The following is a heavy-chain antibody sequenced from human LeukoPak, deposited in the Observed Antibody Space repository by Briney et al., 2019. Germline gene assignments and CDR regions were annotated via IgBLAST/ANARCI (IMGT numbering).Heavy chain of an antibody. CDR2: ISNNGST. CDR1: GGSINSHY. V-gene: IGHV4-59*11. D-gene: IGHD1-1*01. J-gene: IGHJ6*03. CDR3: ARDALEGYFSNFYMDV. Sequence: SETLSLTCSVSGGSINSHYWSWIRQPPGKGLGWIGYISNNGSTDYNPSLKRRVTISINTSKTQFSLKLSSVTAADTAVYYCARDALEGYFSNFYMDVWGKGTSVTVSS.